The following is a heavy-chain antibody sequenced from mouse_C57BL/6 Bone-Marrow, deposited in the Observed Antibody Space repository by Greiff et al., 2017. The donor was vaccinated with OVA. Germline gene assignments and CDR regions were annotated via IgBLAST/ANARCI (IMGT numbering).Heavy chain of an antibody. CDR3: ARDHYYGSSYGYFDV. V-gene: IGHV1-42*01. CDR1: GYSFTGYY. J-gene: IGHJ1*03. Sequence: LVESGPELVKPGASVKISCKASGYSFTGYYMNWVKQSPEKSLEWIGEINPSTGGTTYNQKFKAKATLTVDKSSSTAYMQLKSLTSEDSAVYYCARDHYYGSSYGYFDVWGTGTTVTVSS. CDR2: INPSTGGT. D-gene: IGHD1-1*01.